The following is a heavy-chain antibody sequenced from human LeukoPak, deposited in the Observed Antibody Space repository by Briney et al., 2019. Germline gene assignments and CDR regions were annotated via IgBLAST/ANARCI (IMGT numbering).Heavy chain of an antibody. D-gene: IGHD5-18*01. V-gene: IGHV3-23*01. J-gene: IGHJ4*02. Sequence: GGSLRLSCAASGFTFSSYGMSWVRQAPGKGLEWVSAISGSGGSTYYADSVKGRFTISRDNSKNTLYLQMNGLRAEDTAVYYCAKVLGIQLWLDFFDYWGQGTLVTVSS. CDR1: GFTFSSYG. CDR2: ISGSGGST. CDR3: AKVLGIQLWLDFFDY.